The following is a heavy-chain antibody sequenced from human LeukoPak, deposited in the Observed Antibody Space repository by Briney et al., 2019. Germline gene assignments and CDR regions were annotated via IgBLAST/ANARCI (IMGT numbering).Heavy chain of an antibody. V-gene: IGHV4-4*07. J-gene: IGHJ4*02. Sequence: KPSETLSLTCTVSGPSISAFHWTWFRQPAGKGLEWIGLIYSSGSTLFNPSLKSRVAMSVDLTKNQLSLKLTSVTAADTAMYYCARKDGDYWSRGTLVTVSS. CDR3: ARKDGDY. CDR2: IYSSGST. CDR1: GPSISAFH.